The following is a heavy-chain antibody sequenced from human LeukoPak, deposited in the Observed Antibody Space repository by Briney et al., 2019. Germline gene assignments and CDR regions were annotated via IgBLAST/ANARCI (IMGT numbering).Heavy chain of an antibody. CDR3: VRRVAGTFYFHK. Sequence: SETLSLTCSVSGDSIKSTSNYWAWVRQPPGQGLEWIGHIYYSTNTYYNSSLKSRVTISDDTSKNQVSLSLRSVTAADTALYFCVRRVAGTFYFHKWGEGSLVSVSS. V-gene: IGHV4-39*01. CDR2: IYYSTNT. CDR1: GDSIKSTSNY. D-gene: IGHD6-19*01. J-gene: IGHJ4*02.